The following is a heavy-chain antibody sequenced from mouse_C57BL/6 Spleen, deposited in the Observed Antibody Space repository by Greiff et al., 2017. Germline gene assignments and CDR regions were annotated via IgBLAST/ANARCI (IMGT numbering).Heavy chain of an antibody. CDR3: ATYYSNPAWFAY. J-gene: IGHJ3*01. CDR1: GYTFTSYW. D-gene: IGHD2-5*01. V-gene: IGHV1-74*01. Sequence: VKLMESGAELVKPGASVKVSCKASGYTFTSYWMHWVKQRPGQGLEWIGRIHPSDSDTNYNQKFKGKATLTVDKSSSTAYMQLSSLTSEDSAVYYCATYYSNPAWFAYWGQGTLVTVSA. CDR2: IHPSDSDT.